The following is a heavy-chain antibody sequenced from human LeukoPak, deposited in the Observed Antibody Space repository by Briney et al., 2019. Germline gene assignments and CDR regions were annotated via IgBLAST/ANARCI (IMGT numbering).Heavy chain of an antibody. CDR2: IYYSGST. J-gene: IGHJ4*02. Sequence: SETLSLTCTVSGVFITSGDYYWSWIRQPPGKGLEWIGYIYYSGSTYYNPSLKSRVTISLDTSKNQFSLKLSSVTAADTAVYYCARAAVAGDYFDYWGQGTLVSASS. V-gene: IGHV4-30-4*01. CDR1: GVFITSGDYY. CDR3: ARAAVAGDYFDY. D-gene: IGHD6-19*01.